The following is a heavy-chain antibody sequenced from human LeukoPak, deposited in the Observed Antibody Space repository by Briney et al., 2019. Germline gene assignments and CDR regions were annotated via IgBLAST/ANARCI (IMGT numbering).Heavy chain of an antibody. CDR2: INHSGST. J-gene: IGHJ6*02. V-gene: IGHV4-34*01. Sequence: SETLSLTCAVYGGSFSGYYWSWIRQPPGKGLEWIGEINHSGSTNYNPSLKSRVTISVDTSKNQFSLKLSSVTAADTAVYYCAREDKRGYYDSSGYYYYYYYGMDVWGQGTTVTVSS. D-gene: IGHD3-22*01. CDR1: GGSFSGYY. CDR3: AREDKRGYYDSSGYYYYYYYGMDV.